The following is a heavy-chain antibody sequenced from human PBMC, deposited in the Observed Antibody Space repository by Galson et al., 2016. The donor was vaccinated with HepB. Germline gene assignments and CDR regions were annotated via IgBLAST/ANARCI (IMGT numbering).Heavy chain of an antibody. CDR1: GGSISSYH. J-gene: IGHJ4*02. CDR2: IQYSGSI. D-gene: IGHD6-6*01. V-gene: IGHV4-59*08. CDR3: ARPKDYLGSSFDC. Sequence: ETLSLTCTVSGGSISSYHWSWIRRSPGKGLEWMGYIQYSGSIEYQPSLKSRLTISADPSKSQLSLKLTSVTAADTAVYYCARPKDYLGSSFDCWGQGILVTVSS.